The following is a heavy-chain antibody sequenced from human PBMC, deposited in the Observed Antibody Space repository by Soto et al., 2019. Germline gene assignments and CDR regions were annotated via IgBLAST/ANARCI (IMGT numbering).Heavy chain of an antibody. V-gene: IGHV3-21*01. D-gene: IGHD3-22*01. Sequence: GGSLRHHSAGSGFTFSTYAINLVRQAPGKGLEGVSSINGPSSHLYYADSVKGRFTISRDNAKNSLSLQMNSLRVEDTAVYYCARDYDSSGYGGWYFDYWGQGTLVSVSA. CDR1: GFTFSTYA. CDR2: INGPSSHL. J-gene: IGHJ4*02. CDR3: ARDYDSSGYGGWYFDY.